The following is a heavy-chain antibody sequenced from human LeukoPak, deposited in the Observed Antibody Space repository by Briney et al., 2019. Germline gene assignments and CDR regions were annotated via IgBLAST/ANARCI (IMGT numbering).Heavy chain of an antibody. D-gene: IGHD3-10*01. J-gene: IGHJ3*02. CDR1: GFTFSSYG. V-gene: IGHV3-30*18. CDR2: ISYDGSNK. CDR3: AKELWFGELFHGAFDI. Sequence: GGSLRLSCAASGFTFSSYGMHWVRQAPGKGLEWVAVISYDGSNKYYADSVKGRFTISRDNSKNTLYLQMNSLRAEDTAVYHCAKELWFGELFHGAFDIWGQGTMVTVSS.